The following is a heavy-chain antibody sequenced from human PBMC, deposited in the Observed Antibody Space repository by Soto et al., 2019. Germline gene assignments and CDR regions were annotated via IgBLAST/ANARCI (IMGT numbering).Heavy chain of an antibody. D-gene: IGHD3-3*01. V-gene: IGHV3-30-3*01. Sequence: QVQLVESGGGVVQPGRSLRLSCAASGFTFSSYAMHWVRQAPGKGLEWVAVISYDGSNKYYADSVKGRFTISRDNSKNTLYLQMNSLRAEDTAVYYCARAELQTEWNHNYYYGMDVWGQGTTVTVSS. J-gene: IGHJ6*02. CDR2: ISYDGSNK. CDR3: ARAELQTEWNHNYYYGMDV. CDR1: GFTFSSYA.